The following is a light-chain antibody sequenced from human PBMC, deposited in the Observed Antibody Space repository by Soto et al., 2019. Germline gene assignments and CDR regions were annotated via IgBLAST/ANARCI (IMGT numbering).Light chain of an antibody. Sequence: EIVLTQSPATLSLSPGERATLSCRASQSVSSYLAWYQQKPGQAPRLLIYDASNRATGIPARFSGSGSGTDFTLTISSLXPEDFAVYYCQQRSSWPPWTFGQGTKVEF. CDR1: QSVSSY. CDR2: DAS. CDR3: QQRSSWPPWT. V-gene: IGKV3-11*01. J-gene: IGKJ1*01.